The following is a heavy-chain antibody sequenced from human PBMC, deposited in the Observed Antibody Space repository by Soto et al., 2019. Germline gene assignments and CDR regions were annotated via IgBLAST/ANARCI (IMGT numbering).Heavy chain of an antibody. Sequence: QVQLVQSGAEVKKPGASVKVSCKASGYTFTSYDINWVRQATGQGLEWMGWLNPNSGNTGYAQKFQGRVTMTRNTSMGIAYMELSSLRSEDTAVYYCAAYCANGVCRNWFDPWGQGTLVTVSS. V-gene: IGHV1-8*01. J-gene: IGHJ5*02. D-gene: IGHD2-8*01. CDR3: AAYCANGVCRNWFDP. CDR1: GYTFTSYD. CDR2: LNPNSGNT.